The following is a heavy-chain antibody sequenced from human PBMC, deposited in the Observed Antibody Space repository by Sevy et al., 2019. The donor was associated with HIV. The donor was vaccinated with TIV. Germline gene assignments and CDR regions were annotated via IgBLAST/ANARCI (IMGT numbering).Heavy chain of an antibody. D-gene: IGHD1-7*01. CDR1: GFSFSGYN. CDR2: LSSSTSTI. V-gene: IGHV3-48*02. J-gene: IGHJ6*02. CDR3: ARDSSWNYDSYFYGMDV. Sequence: GGSLRLSCAASGFSFSGYNMNWVRQAPGKGLEWVSYLSSSTSTIHYADSVKGRFTISRDNAKNSLFLQMNSLRDEDTAVYYGARDSSWNYDSYFYGMDVWGQGTTVTVSS.